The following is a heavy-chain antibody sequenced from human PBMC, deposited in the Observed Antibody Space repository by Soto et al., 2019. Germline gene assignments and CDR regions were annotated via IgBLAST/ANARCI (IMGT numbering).Heavy chain of an antibody. J-gene: IGHJ4*02. Sequence: EVQLLESGGGLVQPGGSLRLSCAASAFTFSSYAMTWVRQAPGRGLEWVSVISGSGDSRYYADSVKGRFTIFRDNSKSTLYLQMSSLRAEDTAVYYCAKGRVTYDFWSGYYQFDSWGQGTLVTVFS. D-gene: IGHD3-3*01. CDR3: AKGRVTYDFWSGYYQFDS. CDR1: AFTFSSYA. V-gene: IGHV3-23*01. CDR2: ISGSGDSR.